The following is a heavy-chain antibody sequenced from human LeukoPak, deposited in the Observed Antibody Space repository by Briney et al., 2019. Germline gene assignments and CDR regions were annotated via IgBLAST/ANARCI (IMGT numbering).Heavy chain of an antibody. CDR1: AFVFGIHA. D-gene: IGHD6-13*01. CDR2: IRYTGGSR. Sequence: GGALSLSCDSSAFVFGIHAMSWVRQAPGKGLEWVASIRYTGGSRRYTDSVTGRFTVSRDNTQKTMSLQMKNPTAEETAVHYITKGLKEEKGGKXAAGPFDHWGPGTLVVASS. V-gene: IGHV3-23*01. CDR3: TKGLKEEKGGKXAAGPFDH. J-gene: IGHJ4*02.